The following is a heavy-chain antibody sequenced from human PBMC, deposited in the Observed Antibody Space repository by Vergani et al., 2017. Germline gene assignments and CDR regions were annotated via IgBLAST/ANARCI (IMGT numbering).Heavy chain of an antibody. CDR2: IYPADSDT. D-gene: IGHD1-1*01. CDR3: ARYTTYTDA. J-gene: IGHJ5*02. V-gene: IGHV5-51*03. CDR1: EYSFGNYW. Sequence: DVELVQSGPEMRTPGESLKISCKGSEYSFGNYWIGWVRQMPGKGLELMGIIYPADSDTRYSPSFQGQVTISADKSISTAFLQWDSLQASDNALYYCARYTTYTDAWGQGTLVTVSS.